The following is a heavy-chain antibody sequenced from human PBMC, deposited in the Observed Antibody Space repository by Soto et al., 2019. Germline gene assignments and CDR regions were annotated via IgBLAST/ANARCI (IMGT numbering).Heavy chain of an antibody. Sequence: QVQLQESGPGLVKPSQTLSLTCTVSGGSISMGDYYWGWIRQHPGKGLGWIGYIYYSGSTYYNPSLKSRVTISVDTSKNQFSLKLTSVTAADTAVYYCATYGSGSYKPTTFDYWGQGTLVTVSS. CDR3: ATYGSGSYKPTTFDY. D-gene: IGHD3-10*01. CDR2: IYYSGST. J-gene: IGHJ4*02. V-gene: IGHV4-31*03. CDR1: GGSISMGDYY.